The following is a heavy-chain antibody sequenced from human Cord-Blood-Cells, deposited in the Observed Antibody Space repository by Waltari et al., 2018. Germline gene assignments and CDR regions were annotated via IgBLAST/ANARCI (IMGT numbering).Heavy chain of an antibody. V-gene: IGHV3-7*01. CDR2: IKQDGSEK. D-gene: IGHD6-19*01. CDR1: GFTFSRDW. Sequence: EVQLVESGGGLVQPGGSLRLSCAAAGFTFSRDWLIWVRQAPGKGLEWVANIKQDGSEKYYVDSVKGRFTISRDNAKNSLYLQMNSLRAEDTAVYYCARVTSSGWYYFDYWGQGTLVTVSS. CDR3: ARVTSSGWYYFDY. J-gene: IGHJ4*02.